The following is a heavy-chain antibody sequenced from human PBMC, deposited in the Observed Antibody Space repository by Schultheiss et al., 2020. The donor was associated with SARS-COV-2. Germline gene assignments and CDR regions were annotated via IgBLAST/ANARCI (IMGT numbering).Heavy chain of an antibody. V-gene: IGHV3-64*04. CDR2: ISSNGGST. CDR3: ARDMMATTPKNAFDI. CDR1: GFTFSSYA. Sequence: GGSLRLSCSASGFTFSSYAMHWVRQAPGKGLEYVSTISSNGGSTYYADSVKGRFTISRDNSKNTLYLQMNSLRAEDTAVYYCARDMMATTPKNAFDIWGQGTMVTVSS. J-gene: IGHJ3*02. D-gene: IGHD5-24*01.